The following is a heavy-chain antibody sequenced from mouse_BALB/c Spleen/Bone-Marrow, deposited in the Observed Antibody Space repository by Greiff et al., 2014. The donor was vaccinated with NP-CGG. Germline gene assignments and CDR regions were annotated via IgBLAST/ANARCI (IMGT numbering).Heavy chain of an antibody. V-gene: IGHV14-3*02. Sequence: VQLKESGAELVKPGASVKLSCTASGFNIKDTYMHWVKQRPEQGLEWIGRIDPANGNTKYDPKSQGKATITADTSSNTAYLQLSSLTSEDTAVYYCARGGTTATWYFDVWGAGTTVTVSS. D-gene: IGHD1-2*01. J-gene: IGHJ1*01. CDR1: GFNIKDTY. CDR3: ARGGTTATWYFDV. CDR2: IDPANGNT.